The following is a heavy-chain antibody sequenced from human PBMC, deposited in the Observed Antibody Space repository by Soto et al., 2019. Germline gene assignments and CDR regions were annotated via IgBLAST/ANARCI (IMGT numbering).Heavy chain of an antibody. CDR1: GGTFSSYA. Sequence: QVQLVQSGAEVKKPGSSVKVSCKASGGTFSSYAIGWVRQAPGQGLEWMGGIIPIFGTANYAQKFQGRVTITADESTSTAYMELSSLRSEDTAVYYCASSRGYYDSSGPLAEYFQHWGQGTLVTVSS. J-gene: IGHJ1*01. CDR2: IIPIFGTA. D-gene: IGHD3-22*01. V-gene: IGHV1-69*01. CDR3: ASSRGYYDSSGPLAEYFQH.